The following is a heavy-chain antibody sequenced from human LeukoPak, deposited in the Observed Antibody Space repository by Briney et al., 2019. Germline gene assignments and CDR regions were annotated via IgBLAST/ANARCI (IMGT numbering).Heavy chain of an antibody. D-gene: IGHD5-18*01. CDR2: INHSGST. CDR3: ARVDTGRYYFDY. V-gene: IGHV4-34*01. Sequence: SETLPLTCAVYGGSFSGYYWSWIRQLPGKGLEWIGEINHSGSTNYNPSLKSRVTISVDTSKNQFSLKLSSVTAADTAVYYCARVDTGRYYFDYWGQGTLVTVSS. CDR1: GGSFSGYY. J-gene: IGHJ4*02.